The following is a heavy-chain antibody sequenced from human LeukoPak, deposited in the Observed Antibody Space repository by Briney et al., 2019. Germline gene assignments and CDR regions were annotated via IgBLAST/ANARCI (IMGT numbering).Heavy chain of an antibody. CDR1: GFTFSSYG. CDR3: ARDPRPGYDILTGYYRYGMDV. Sequence: PGRSLRLSCAASGFTFSSYGMHWVRQAPGKGLEWVAVIWYDGSNKYYADSVKGRFTISRDNSKTTLYLQMNSLRAEDTAVYYCARDPRPGYDILTGYYRYGMDVWGKGTTVTVSS. D-gene: IGHD3-9*01. CDR2: IWYDGSNK. V-gene: IGHV3-33*01. J-gene: IGHJ6*04.